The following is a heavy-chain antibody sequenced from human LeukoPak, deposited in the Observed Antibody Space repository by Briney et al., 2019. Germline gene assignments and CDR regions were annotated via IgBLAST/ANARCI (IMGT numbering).Heavy chain of an antibody. CDR1: GGSISSGSYY. D-gene: IGHD1-26*01. Sequence: SETLSLTCTVSGGSISSGSYYWGWIRQPPGKGLEWIGSVYYSGGTYYNPSLTSRVTISLDTSKNQYSLTLTSVTAADTAVYYCVRQSEVGATDPWGQGTLVTVSS. CDR2: VYYSGGT. J-gene: IGHJ5*02. CDR3: VRQSEVGATDP. V-gene: IGHV4-39*01.